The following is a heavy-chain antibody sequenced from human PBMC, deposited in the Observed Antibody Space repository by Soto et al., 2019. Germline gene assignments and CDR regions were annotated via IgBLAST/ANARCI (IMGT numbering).Heavy chain of an antibody. CDR2: IYSGGST. Sequence: GGSLRLSCAASGFTVSSNYMIWVRQAPGKGLEWVSVIYSGGSTYYADSVKGRFTISRDNSKNTLYLQMNSLRAEDTAVYYCARSRGITGTVFDYWGQGTLVTVSS. CDR3: ARSRGITGTVFDY. D-gene: IGHD1-20*01. V-gene: IGHV3-53*01. CDR1: GFTVSSNY. J-gene: IGHJ4*02.